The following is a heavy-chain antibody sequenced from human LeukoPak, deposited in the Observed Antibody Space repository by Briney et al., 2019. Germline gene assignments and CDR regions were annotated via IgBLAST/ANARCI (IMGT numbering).Heavy chain of an antibody. CDR3: ARAGYSGYGTDY. V-gene: IGHV4-34*01. CDR1: GGSFSGYY. D-gene: IGHD5-12*01. CDR2: INHSGST. J-gene: IGHJ4*02. Sequence: SETLSLTCAVYGGSFSGYYWSWIRQPPGKGLEWIGEINHSGSTNYNPSLKSRVTISVDTSKNQFSLKLGSVTAADTAVYYCARAGYSGYGTDYWGQGTLVTVSS.